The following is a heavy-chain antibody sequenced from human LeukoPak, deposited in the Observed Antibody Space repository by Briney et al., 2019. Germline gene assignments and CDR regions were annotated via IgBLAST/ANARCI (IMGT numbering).Heavy chain of an antibody. CDR3: AKQERSYSSGWYVFDY. V-gene: IGHV3-30*02. D-gene: IGHD6-19*01. J-gene: IGHJ4*02. CDR1: GFTFSSYG. Sequence: GGSLRLSCAASGFTFSSYGTHWVRQAPGKGLEWVAFIRYDGSNKYYADSVKGRFTISRDNSKNTLYLQMNSLRAEDTAEYYCAKQERSYSSGWYVFDYWGQGTLVTVSS. CDR2: IRYDGSNK.